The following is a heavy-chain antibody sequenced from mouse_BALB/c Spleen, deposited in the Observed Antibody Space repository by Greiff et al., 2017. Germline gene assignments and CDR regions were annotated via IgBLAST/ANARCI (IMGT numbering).Heavy chain of an antibody. CDR3: GRDDYDGAWFAY. D-gene: IGHD2-4*01. Sequence: EVQLVESGPELVKPGASVKISCKASGYSFTGYFMNWVKQSHGKSLEWIGRINPYNGDTFYNQKFKGQATLTVDKSSSTAHMELLSLTSEDSAVYYCGRDDYDGAWFAYWGQGTLVTVSA. V-gene: IGHV1-37*01. CDR1: GYSFTGYF. CDR2: INPYNGDT. J-gene: IGHJ3*01.